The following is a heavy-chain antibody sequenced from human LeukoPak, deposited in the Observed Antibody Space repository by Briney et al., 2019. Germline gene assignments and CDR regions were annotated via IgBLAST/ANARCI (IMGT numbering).Heavy chain of an antibody. V-gene: IGHV3-74*01. CDR1: GFTFSSFW. Sequence: GGSLRLSCAASGFTFSSFWMHWVRQVPGKGLVWVSGINSDGSTTSYADSVKGRFTISRDSAKNTLYLQMNSLRAEDTAIYYCAKVATVTTYALADYWGQGTLVTVSS. J-gene: IGHJ4*02. CDR2: INSDGSTT. CDR3: AKVATVTTYALADY. D-gene: IGHD4-17*01.